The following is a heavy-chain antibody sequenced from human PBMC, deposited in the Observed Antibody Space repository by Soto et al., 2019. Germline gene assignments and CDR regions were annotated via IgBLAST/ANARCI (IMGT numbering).Heavy chain of an antibody. Sequence: GGSLRLSCAASGFTFSSYAMSWVRQAPGKGLEWVSAISGSGGSTYYADSVKGRFTISRDNSKNTLYLQMNSLRAEDTAVYYCAKDLRSIYSSGCLDYWGQGTLVAVSS. CDR3: AKDLRSIYSSGCLDY. CDR1: GFTFSSYA. V-gene: IGHV3-23*01. J-gene: IGHJ4*02. CDR2: ISGSGGST. D-gene: IGHD6-19*01.